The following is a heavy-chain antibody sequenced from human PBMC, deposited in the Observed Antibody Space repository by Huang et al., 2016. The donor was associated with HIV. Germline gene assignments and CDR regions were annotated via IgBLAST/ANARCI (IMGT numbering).Heavy chain of an antibody. Sequence: QVQLVQSGAEVKKPGSSVKVSCKASGGTFRNSAISWVRQAPGQGLEWMGGISPICGTANYAQKVQGRVSITADESTSTAYMELSSLRSEDTAVYYCASKDYYYDSSGYYASYWYFDLWGRGTLVTVSS. V-gene: IGHV1-69*13. CDR2: ISPICGTA. J-gene: IGHJ2*01. CDR3: ASKDYYYDSSGYYASYWYFDL. CDR1: GGTFRNSA. D-gene: IGHD3-22*01.